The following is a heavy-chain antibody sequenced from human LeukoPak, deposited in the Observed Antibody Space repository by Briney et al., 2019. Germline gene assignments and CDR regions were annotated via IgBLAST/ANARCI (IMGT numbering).Heavy chain of an antibody. Sequence: ASVKVSCEASGYTFTSYGISWVRQAPGQGLEWMGWISAYNGNTNYAQKLQGRVTMTTDTSTSTAYMELRSLRSDDTAVYYCARAPGLDYYDSSGYYYDQGFDYWGQGTLVTVSS. CDR3: ARAPGLDYYDSSGYYYDQGFDY. J-gene: IGHJ4*02. CDR1: GYTFTSYG. V-gene: IGHV1-18*01. CDR2: ISAYNGNT. D-gene: IGHD3-22*01.